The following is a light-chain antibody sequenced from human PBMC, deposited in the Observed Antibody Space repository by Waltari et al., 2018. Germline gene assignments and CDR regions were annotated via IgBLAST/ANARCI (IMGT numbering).Light chain of an antibody. CDR3: QQYNSHPWT. J-gene: IGKJ1*01. CDR2: KAS. CDR1: QSISSW. V-gene: IGKV1-5*03. Sequence: DIQMTQSPSTLSASVGDRVTITCLASQSISSWLAWYQPKPGKAPKLLIYKASSLESGVPSRFSGSGSGTEFTLTISSLQPDDFATYYCQQYNSHPWTFGQGTKVEIK.